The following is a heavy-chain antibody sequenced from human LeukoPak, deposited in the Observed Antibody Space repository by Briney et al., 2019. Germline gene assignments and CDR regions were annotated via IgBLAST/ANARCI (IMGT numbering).Heavy chain of an antibody. D-gene: IGHD2-2*01. Sequence: PGGSLRLSCEVSGFRVNNDYMNWVRQAPGKGLEWVSIIYSGGSTYYADSVKGRFTTSRDSSNNTLFLQMSNLRVDDSGLYYCATDVRSSPLGFWGHGTLVTVSS. V-gene: IGHV3-66*01. J-gene: IGHJ4*01. CDR1: GFRVNNDY. CDR2: IYSGGST. CDR3: ATDVRSSPLGF.